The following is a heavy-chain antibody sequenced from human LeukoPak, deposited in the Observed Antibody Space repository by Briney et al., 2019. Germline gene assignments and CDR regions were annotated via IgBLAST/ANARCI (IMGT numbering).Heavy chain of an antibody. CDR2: ISGSGGST. CDR3: AKDGRWELGGFDY. V-gene: IGHV3-23*01. D-gene: IGHD1-26*01. J-gene: IGHJ4*02. Sequence: GGSLRLSCAASGFTFSSYAMSWVRQAPGKGLEWVSTISGSGGSTYYADSVKGRFTISRDSSKNTLYLQMNSLRAEDTAVYYCAKDGRWELGGFDYWGQGTLVTVSS. CDR1: GFTFSSYA.